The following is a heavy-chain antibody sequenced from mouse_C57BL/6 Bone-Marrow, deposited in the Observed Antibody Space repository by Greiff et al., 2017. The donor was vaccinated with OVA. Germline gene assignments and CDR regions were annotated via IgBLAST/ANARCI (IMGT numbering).Heavy chain of an antibody. V-gene: IGHV3-8*01. CDR1: GYSITSDY. Sequence: DVMLVESGPGLAKPSQTLSLTCSVTGYSITSDYWNWIRKFPGNKLEYMGYISYSGSTYYNPSLKSRISITRDTSKNQYYLQLNSVTTEDTATYYCARGANYYGSSPYYFDYWGQGTTLTVSS. J-gene: IGHJ2*01. CDR2: ISYSGST. CDR3: ARGANYYGSSPYYFDY. D-gene: IGHD1-1*01.